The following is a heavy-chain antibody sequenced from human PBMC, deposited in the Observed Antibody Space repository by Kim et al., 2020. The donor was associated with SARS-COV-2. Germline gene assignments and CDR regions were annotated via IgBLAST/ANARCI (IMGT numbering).Heavy chain of an antibody. Sequence: YNPSPKSRVTITVDTSKNQSSLKLSSVTAADTAVYYCASGNCSGGSCFDYWGQGTLVTVSS. D-gene: IGHD2-15*01. CDR3: ASGNCSGGSCFDY. J-gene: IGHJ4*02. V-gene: IGHV4-4*09.